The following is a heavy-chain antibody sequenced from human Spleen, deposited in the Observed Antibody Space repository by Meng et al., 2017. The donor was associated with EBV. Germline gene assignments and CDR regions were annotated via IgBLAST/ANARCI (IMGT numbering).Heavy chain of an antibody. V-gene: IGHV3-30*03. CDR2: LPSDGGNT. D-gene: IGHD1-26*01. CDR1: GFTFSCYG. J-gene: IGHJ5*02. CDR3: ARDLSGRFDP. Sequence: QVRCAGSGGGVLQPGRSLRFSCAASGFTFSCYGMFWVRQAPGKGPEWVAILPSDGGNTYYSDSVKGRFTISRDNSKKTLYLQMNSLRAEDSAVYYCARDLSGRFDPWGQGTLVTVSS.